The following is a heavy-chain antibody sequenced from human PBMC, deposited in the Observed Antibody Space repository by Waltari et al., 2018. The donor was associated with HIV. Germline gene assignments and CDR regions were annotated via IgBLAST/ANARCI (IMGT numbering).Heavy chain of an antibody. CDR2: ITSSGGRT. Sequence: VQMLESGGDLVQPGGSLRLSWAVSGLNFATSGLGWVRQAPGKGREWRSSITSSGGRTYYAESVKGRFIIARDKSKKTVTLQLKNLRLGDTARYYCATCNIGSGWYLKSPIRIWGQGTLVTVS. J-gene: IGHJ4*02. V-gene: IGHV3-23*01. CDR3: ATCNIGSGWYLKSPIRI. CDR1: GLNFATSG. D-gene: IGHD6-19*01.